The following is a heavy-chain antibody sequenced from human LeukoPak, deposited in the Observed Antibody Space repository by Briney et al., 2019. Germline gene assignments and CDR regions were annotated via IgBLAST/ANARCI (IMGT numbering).Heavy chain of an antibody. Sequence: PSETLSLTCAVYGGSFSGYYWSWIRQPPGKGLEWIGSIYYSGSTYYNPSLKSRVTISVDTSKNQFSLKLSSVTAADTAVYYCLGKGVVYYFDYWGQGTLVTVSS. V-gene: IGHV4-34*03. CDR3: LGKGVVYYFDY. CDR1: GGSFSGYY. J-gene: IGHJ4*02. CDR2: IYYSGST. D-gene: IGHD1-14*01.